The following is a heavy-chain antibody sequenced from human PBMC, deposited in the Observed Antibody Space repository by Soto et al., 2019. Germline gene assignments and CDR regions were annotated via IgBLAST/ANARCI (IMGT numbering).Heavy chain of an antibody. D-gene: IGHD1-26*01. CDR1: GFTFTSSA. Sequence: SVKVSCKASGFTFTSSAVQWVRQARGQRLEWIGWIVVGSGNTNYAQKFQERVTITRDMSTSTAYMGLSSLRSEDTAVYYCAAIGLMATNPDYYFDYWGQGTLVTVSS. CDR3: AAIGLMATNPDYYFDY. V-gene: IGHV1-58*01. J-gene: IGHJ4*02. CDR2: IVVGSGNT.